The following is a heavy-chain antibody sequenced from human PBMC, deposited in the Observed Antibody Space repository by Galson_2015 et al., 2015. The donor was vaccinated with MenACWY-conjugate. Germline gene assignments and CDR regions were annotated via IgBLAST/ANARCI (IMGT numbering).Heavy chain of an antibody. V-gene: IGHV5-51*01. D-gene: IGHD3-3*01. J-gene: IGHJ4*02. CDR2: IYPPDSDT. CDR3: AVAIYDFWSGYSFDY. Sequence: QSGAEVKKPGESLQISCKGSEYSFSRFWVGWVRQMPGQGLEWMGLIYPPDSDTRYSPSFQGQVTMSADNSITTAYLHWSSRKASDTAIYFCAVAIYDFWSGYSFDYWGQGTLVTVSS. CDR1: EYSFSRFW.